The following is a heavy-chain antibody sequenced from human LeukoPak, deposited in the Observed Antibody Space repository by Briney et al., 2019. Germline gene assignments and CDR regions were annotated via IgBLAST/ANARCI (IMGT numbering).Heavy chain of an antibody. CDR3: AREKLSFFDSSGYFDH. V-gene: IGHV3-74*03. Sequence: GGSLRLSCAASGFTFSRYWMHWVRQAPGKGLMWVSRISPDGSTTLYADSVRGRFTISRDNAKNSLFLQMSRLRAEDTAVYYCAREKLSFFDSSGYFDHWGQGTLVTVSS. J-gene: IGHJ4*02. CDR2: ISPDGSTT. CDR1: GFTFSRYW. D-gene: IGHD3-22*01.